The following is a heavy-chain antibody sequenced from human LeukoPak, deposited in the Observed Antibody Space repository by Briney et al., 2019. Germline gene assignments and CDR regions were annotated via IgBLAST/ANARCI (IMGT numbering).Heavy chain of an antibody. CDR2: ISGSGGST. J-gene: IGHJ4*02. CDR3: AKSGEQQLVRPKDFDY. CDR1: GFTCSSYA. D-gene: IGHD6-6*01. V-gene: IGHV3-23*01. Sequence: GGSLRLSCAASGFTCSSYAMSWVRQAPGKGLEWVSAISGSGGSTYYADSVKGRFTISRDNSKNTLYLQMNSLRAEDTAVYYCAKSGEQQLVRPKDFDYWGQGTLVTVSS.